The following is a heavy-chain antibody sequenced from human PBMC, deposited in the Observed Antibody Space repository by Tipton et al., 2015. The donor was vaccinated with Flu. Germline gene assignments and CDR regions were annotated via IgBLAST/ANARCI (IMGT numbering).Heavy chain of an antibody. V-gene: IGHV3-7*01. Sequence: SLRLSCAAPGFIFSDYWMAWVRQAPGKGLEWVANINYDGSTIYYVDSVKGRFTISRDNAKNSLYLQMNNLRAEDTAVYYCTRRLVEDWGQGTQVTVSS. CDR1: GFIFSDYW. CDR2: INYDGSTI. CDR3: TRRLVED. J-gene: IGHJ4*02.